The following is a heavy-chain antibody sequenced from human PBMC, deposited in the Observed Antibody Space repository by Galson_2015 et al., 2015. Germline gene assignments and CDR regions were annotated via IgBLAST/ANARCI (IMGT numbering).Heavy chain of an antibody. CDR1: GYTFTSYA. D-gene: IGHD4-17*01. V-gene: IGHV1-3*01. Sequence: SVKVSCKASGYTFTSYATHWVRQAPGQRLEWMGWINAGNGNTKYSQKFQGRVTITRDTSASTAYMELSSLRSEDTAVYYCASRGVDGDYAFDYWGQGTLVTVSS. CDR3: ASRGVDGDYAFDY. J-gene: IGHJ4*02. CDR2: INAGNGNT.